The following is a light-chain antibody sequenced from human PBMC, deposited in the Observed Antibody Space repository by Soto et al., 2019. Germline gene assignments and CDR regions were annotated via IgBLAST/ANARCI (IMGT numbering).Light chain of an antibody. Sequence: EIVLTQSPGTLSLSPGERATLSCRASQNISSNCLAWYQQKPGQAPRLLISGASSRATGIPDRFSGSGSGTDFSLTISSLQPEDFATYYCQQSYSSPPGTFGQGTKVEIK. CDR2: GAS. CDR3: QQSYSSPPGT. J-gene: IGKJ1*01. V-gene: IGKV3-20*01. CDR1: QNISSNC.